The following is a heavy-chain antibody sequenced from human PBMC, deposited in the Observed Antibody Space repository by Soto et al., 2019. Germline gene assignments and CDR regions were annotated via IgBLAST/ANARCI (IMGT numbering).Heavy chain of an antibody. Sequence: ASVKVSCKASGYSFTSFGISWVRQAPGQGLEWVGWISAYNGNTIYAQKLQGRVTMTTDTSTSTTYMELRSLRSDDTAVYYCARDHCSGGSCYRHYFDYWGQGTLVTVSS. CDR2: ISAYNGNT. J-gene: IGHJ4*02. CDR1: GYSFTSFG. V-gene: IGHV1-18*01. D-gene: IGHD2-15*01. CDR3: ARDHCSGGSCYRHYFDY.